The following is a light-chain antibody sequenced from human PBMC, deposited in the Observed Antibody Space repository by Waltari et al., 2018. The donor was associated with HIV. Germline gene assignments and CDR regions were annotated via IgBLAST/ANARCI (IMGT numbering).Light chain of an antibody. CDR3: LLFVSGSWV. CDR1: FGSGSTGPF. CDR2: DVN. Sequence: QTVVTQEPSFSVSPGGTDTLTCPLTFGSGSTGPFPNWYRQAPGQSPCTLMYDVNSRSSGVPDRFSGSITGGKAVLTITGAQADDECVYYCLLFVSGSWVFGGGTKVTV. J-gene: IGLJ3*02. V-gene: IGLV8-61*01.